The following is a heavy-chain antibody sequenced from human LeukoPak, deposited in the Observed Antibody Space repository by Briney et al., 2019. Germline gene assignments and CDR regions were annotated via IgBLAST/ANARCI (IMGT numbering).Heavy chain of an antibody. Sequence: SETLSLTCTVSGASISAFHWTWFRQPAGKGLEWIGLIYSSGSTLFNPSLKSRVAMSVDLTKNQLSLKLTSVTAADTAVYYCARGNNRDRLANWGQGTQVTVSS. D-gene: IGHD3-16*01. V-gene: IGHV4-4*07. CDR2: IYSSGST. CDR1: GASISAFH. J-gene: IGHJ4*02. CDR3: ARGNNRDRLAN.